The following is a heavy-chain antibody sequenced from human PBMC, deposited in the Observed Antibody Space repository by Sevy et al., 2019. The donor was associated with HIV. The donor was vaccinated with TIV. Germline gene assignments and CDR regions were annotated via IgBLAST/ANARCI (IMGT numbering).Heavy chain of an antibody. J-gene: IGHJ4*02. CDR3: ARERSCGGACYYFDT. CDR2: INWNGGST. D-gene: IGHD2-21*02. Sequence: GGSLRLSCAASGFVFEDYGMNWVRQAPGKGLECVSGINWNGGSTGYADSVKDRLAISGDNAKNSLYLQMNSLRAEDTAIYYCARERSCGGACYYFDTWGQGALVTVSS. CDR1: GFVFEDYG. V-gene: IGHV3-20*04.